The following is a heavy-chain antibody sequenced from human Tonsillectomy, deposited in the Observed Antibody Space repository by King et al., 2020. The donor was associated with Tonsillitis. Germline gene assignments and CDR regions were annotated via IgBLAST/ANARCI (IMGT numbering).Heavy chain of an antibody. CDR1: GGSSDTHY. CDR2: INQSGST. J-gene: IGHJ6*03. V-gene: IGHV4-34*01. Sequence: VQLQQWGAGLLKPSETLSLTCAVFGGSSDTHYWAWIRQPPGKGLEWIGEINQSGSTNYSPSLKSRVTLSVDTSKNQFSLRLTSVTAADTAVYYCARGRDDTPGTATGSNSMDVGGKGTTVTVSS. CDR3: ARGRDDTPGTATGSNSMDV. D-gene: IGHD2-15*01.